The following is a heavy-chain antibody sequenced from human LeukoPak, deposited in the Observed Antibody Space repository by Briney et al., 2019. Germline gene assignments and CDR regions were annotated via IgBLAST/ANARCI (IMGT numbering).Heavy chain of an antibody. D-gene: IGHD1-26*01. Sequence: SGTLSLTCAVSGGSISSTNWWSWVRPPPGKGLEWIGEIYHTGSSSYNPSLKSRVTISLDKSKNLFSLKLRSVTAADTAVYYCARDSLGEYSGSYYFDYWGQGTLVTVSS. CDR3: ARDSLGEYSGSYYFDY. J-gene: IGHJ4*02. V-gene: IGHV4-4*02. CDR1: GGSISSTNW. CDR2: IYHTGSS.